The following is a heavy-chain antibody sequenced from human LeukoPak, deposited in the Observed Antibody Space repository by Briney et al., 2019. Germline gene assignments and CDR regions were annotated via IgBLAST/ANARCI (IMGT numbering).Heavy chain of an antibody. Sequence: GGSLRLSCAASGFTFSSYAMSWVREAPGKGLEWVANIKQDGSEKYYVDSVKGRFTISRGNAKNSLYLQMNSLRAEDTAVYYCARVQLWLDPDYWGQGTLVTVSS. J-gene: IGHJ4*02. CDR1: GFTFSSYA. D-gene: IGHD5-18*01. CDR3: ARVQLWLDPDY. CDR2: IKQDGSEK. V-gene: IGHV3-7*01.